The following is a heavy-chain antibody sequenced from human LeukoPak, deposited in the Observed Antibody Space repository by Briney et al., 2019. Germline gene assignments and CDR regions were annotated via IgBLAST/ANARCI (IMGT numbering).Heavy chain of an antibody. Sequence: SQTLSLTCTVSGGSISSGGYYWSWIRQHPGKGLEWIGYIYYSGSTYYNPSFKSRVTISVDTSKNQFSLKLSSVTAADTAVYYCARYEGSYGGHYGMDVWGQGTTVTVSS. CDR2: IYYSGST. D-gene: IGHD4-17*01. CDR3: ARYEGSYGGHYGMDV. CDR1: GGSISSGGYY. V-gene: IGHV4-31*03. J-gene: IGHJ6*02.